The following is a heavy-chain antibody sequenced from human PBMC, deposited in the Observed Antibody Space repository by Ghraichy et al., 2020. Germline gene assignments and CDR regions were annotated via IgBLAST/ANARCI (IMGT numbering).Heavy chain of an antibody. CDR1: GFTFTTYS. CDR3: ARNYWHFDL. J-gene: IGHJ2*01. V-gene: IGHV3-48*02. CDR2: ISISSGSI. Sequence: GESLNISCAASGFTFTTYSMNWVRQAPGKGLEWLSYISISSGSIYYADSVKGRFTISRDNAKNSLYLQMNSLRDEDTAVYYCARNYWHFDLWGRGTLVTVSS.